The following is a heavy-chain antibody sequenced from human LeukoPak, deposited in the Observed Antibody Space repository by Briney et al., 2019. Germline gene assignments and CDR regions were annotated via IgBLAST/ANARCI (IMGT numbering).Heavy chain of an antibody. V-gene: IGHV3-23*01. CDR3: VKGTSWTNPYFYMDV. D-gene: IGHD2-2*01. CDR2: ISTGGGSA. J-gene: IGHJ6*03. CDR1: GFTFSNYA. Sequence: PGGSLRLSCSASGFTFSNYAMNWVRQAPGKGLEWVSSISTGGGSAFYADSVKGRFTISRASSNSALFLQMSSLRVEDTATYYCVKGTSWTNPYFYMDVWGKGTTVTVSS.